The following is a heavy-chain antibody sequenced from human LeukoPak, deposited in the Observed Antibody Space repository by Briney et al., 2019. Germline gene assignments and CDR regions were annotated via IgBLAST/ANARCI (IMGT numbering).Heavy chain of an antibody. CDR1: GGSITSYY. D-gene: IGHD2-15*01. CDR3: ARNVRGGALDI. Sequence: SETLSLTCTVSGGSITSYYWSWIRQPAGKGLEWIGRIYTTGNTDYNTSIKSRVTMAVDTSKSHFSLKLSSVTAADTAVYYCARNVRGGALDIWGQGTMVTVSS. CDR2: IYTTGNT. V-gene: IGHV4-4*07. J-gene: IGHJ3*02.